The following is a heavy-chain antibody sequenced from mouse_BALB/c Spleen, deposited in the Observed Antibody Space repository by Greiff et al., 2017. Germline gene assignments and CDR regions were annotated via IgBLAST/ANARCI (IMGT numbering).Heavy chain of an antibody. CDR3: AREGLRRDFDY. CDR2: ISDGGSYT. V-gene: IGHV5-4*02. J-gene: IGHJ2*01. Sequence: EVKLMESGGGLVKPGGSLKLSCAASGFTFSDYYMYWVRQTPEKRLEWVATISDGGSYTYYPDSVKGRFTISRDNAKINLYLQMSSLKSEDTAMYYCAREGLRRDFDYWGQGTTRTVSS. CDR1: GFTFSDYY. D-gene: IGHD2-4*01.